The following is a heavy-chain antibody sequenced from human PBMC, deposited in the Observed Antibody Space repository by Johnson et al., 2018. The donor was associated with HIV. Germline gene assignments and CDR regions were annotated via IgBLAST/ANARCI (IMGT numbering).Heavy chain of an antibody. J-gene: IGHJ3*02. D-gene: IGHD6-19*01. V-gene: IGHV3-23*04. CDR3: ARVPYSSGWYSAFDI. CDR1: GFSFSSYA. CDR2: ISGSGAST. Sequence: VQLVESGGGLVQPGGSLRLSCAASGFSFSSYAMSWVRQAPGKGLEWVSAISGSGASTYYADSVKGRFTISRDNSKNTLYLQMNSLRAEDTAVYYCARVPYSSGWYSAFDIWGQGKMVTVSS.